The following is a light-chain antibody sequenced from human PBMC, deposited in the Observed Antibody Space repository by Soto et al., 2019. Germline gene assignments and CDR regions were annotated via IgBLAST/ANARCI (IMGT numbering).Light chain of an antibody. J-gene: IGLJ3*02. CDR2: GNV. CDR1: SSNIGADYD. CDR3: GTWDSSLSAGV. V-gene: IGLV1-40*01. Sequence: QSVLTQPPSVSGAPGQRITISCTGSSSNIGADYDVHWYQQFPGTAPKLLIDGNVDRPSGVPDRFSASKSGTSATLGITGLQTGDEADYYCGTWDSSLSAGVFGGGTKLTVL.